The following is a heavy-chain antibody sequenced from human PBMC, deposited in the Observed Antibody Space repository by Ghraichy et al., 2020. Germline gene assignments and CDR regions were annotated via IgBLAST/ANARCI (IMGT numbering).Heavy chain of an antibody. CDR2: ISGIGGST. CDR3: AKDLANSSGRPAGYFDY. J-gene: IGHJ4*02. Sequence: GGSLRLSCSASGFTFISYAMSWFRQAPGKGLKWFSAISGIGGSTYYADSVKGRFTISRDNSKNTLYLQMNSLRVEDTAVYYCAKDLANSSGRPAGYFDYWGQRTLVTVSS. V-gene: IGHV3-23*01. D-gene: IGHD6-19*01. CDR1: GFTFISYA.